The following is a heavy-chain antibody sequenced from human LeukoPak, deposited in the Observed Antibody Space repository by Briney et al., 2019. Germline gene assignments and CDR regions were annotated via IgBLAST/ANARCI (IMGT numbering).Heavy chain of an antibody. V-gene: IGHV4-59*01. D-gene: IGHD6-19*01. Sequence: PSETLSFTCTVSGGSISSYYWSWIRQPPGKGLEWIGYIYYSGSTNYNPSLKSRVTISVDTSKNQFSLKLSSVTAADTAVYYCAREAVAGTCFDYWGQGTLVTVSS. CDR3: AREAVAGTCFDY. CDR1: GGSISSYY. J-gene: IGHJ4*02. CDR2: IYYSGST.